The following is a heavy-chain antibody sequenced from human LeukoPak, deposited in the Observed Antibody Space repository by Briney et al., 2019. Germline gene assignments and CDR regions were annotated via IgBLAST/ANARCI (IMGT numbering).Heavy chain of an antibody. J-gene: IGHJ4*02. V-gene: IGHV3-30*04. CDR2: ISYDGSNK. Sequence: RRSLRLSCAASGFTFSSYAMHWVRQAPGKGLEWVAVISYDGSNKYYADSVKGRFTISRDNSKNTLYLQMNSLRAEDTAVYYCARDFWYDILTGRFDYWGQGTLVTVSS. D-gene: IGHD3-9*01. CDR3: ARDFWYDILTGRFDY. CDR1: GFTFSSYA.